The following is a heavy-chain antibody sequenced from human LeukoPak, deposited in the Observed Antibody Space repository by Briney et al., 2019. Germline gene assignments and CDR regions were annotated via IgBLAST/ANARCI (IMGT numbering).Heavy chain of an antibody. D-gene: IGHD3-9*01. Sequence: SETLSLTCAVYGGSFSGYYWSWIRQPPGKGLEWIGEINHGGSTNYNLSLKSRVTISVDTSKNQFSLKLSSVTAADTAVYYCARVDILRYFDWLLYPLGWFDPWGQGTLVTVSA. CDR1: GGSFSGYY. V-gene: IGHV4-34*01. CDR3: ARVDILRYFDWLLYPLGWFDP. J-gene: IGHJ5*02. CDR2: INHGGST.